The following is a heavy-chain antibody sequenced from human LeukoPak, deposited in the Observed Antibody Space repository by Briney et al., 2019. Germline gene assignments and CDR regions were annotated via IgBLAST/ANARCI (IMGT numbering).Heavy chain of an antibody. CDR3: ARVKPWRSSWYFLGVMFDY. D-gene: IGHD6-13*01. CDR2: ISYDGSSK. V-gene: IGHV3-30-3*01. Sequence: GGSLRLSCAASGFTFSSCAMHWVRQAPGKGLDWVAVISYDGSSKYYADSVRGRFTISRDNSKNTLYLQMNSLRAEDTAVYYCARVKPWRSSWYFLGVMFDYWGQGALVTVSS. J-gene: IGHJ4*02. CDR1: GFTFSSCA.